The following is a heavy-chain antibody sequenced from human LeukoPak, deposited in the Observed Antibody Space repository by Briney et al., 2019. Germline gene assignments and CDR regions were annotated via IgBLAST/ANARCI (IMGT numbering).Heavy chain of an antibody. V-gene: IGHV4-59*01. CDR3: ARGSLGDPFTDDACDI. Sequence: SETLSLTCTVSGGSISSYYWSWIRQPPGKGLEWIGYIYYSGSTNYNPSLKSRVTISVDTSKNQFSLKLSSVTAADTAVYYCARGSLGDPFTDDACDIWGQGTMVTVSS. CDR2: IYYSGST. CDR1: GGSISSYY. J-gene: IGHJ3*02. D-gene: IGHD3-16*01.